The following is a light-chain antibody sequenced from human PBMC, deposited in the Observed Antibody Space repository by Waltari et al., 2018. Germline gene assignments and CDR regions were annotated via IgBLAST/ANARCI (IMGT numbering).Light chain of an antibody. J-gene: IGKJ1*01. CDR1: QGIRNN. CDR2: ATS. Sequence: AIQMTQSPSSLSASVGYRVTITCRASQGIRNNLGWYQQQPGKAPKLLMYATSTLQSGVPSRFSGSGSGTDFTLTISSLQPEDFATYYCLQDYNYPWTFGQGTKVEIK. V-gene: IGKV1-6*01. CDR3: LQDYNYPWT.